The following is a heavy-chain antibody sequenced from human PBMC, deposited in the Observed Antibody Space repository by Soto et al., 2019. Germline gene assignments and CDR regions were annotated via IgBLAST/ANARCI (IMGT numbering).Heavy chain of an antibody. CDR1: GYTFTSYY. Sequence: SVKVSCKASGYTFTSYYMHWVRQAPGQGLEWMGIINPSGGSTSYAQKFQGRVTMTRDTSTSTVYMELSSLRSEDTAVYYCARDYLGLRYFDWLLGDYWGQGTLVTVS. CDR2: INPSGGST. CDR3: ARDYLGLRYFDWLLGDY. V-gene: IGHV1-46*01. D-gene: IGHD3-9*01. J-gene: IGHJ4*02.